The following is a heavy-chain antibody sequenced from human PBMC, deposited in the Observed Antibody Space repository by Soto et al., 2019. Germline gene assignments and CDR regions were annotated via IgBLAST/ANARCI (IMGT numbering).Heavy chain of an antibody. CDR2: VYYLGST. V-gene: IGHV4-59*01. Sequence: SETLSLTCSVSGGSMSDFFWSWIRQSPERGLEWIGYVYYLGSTDYNPSLKSRVTISVDTSKRQFSLRLSSVTAADAAIYYCARDGYDGSGSPYPAYWGPGTQVTVSS. CDR1: GGSMSDFF. D-gene: IGHD3-10*01. CDR3: ARDGYDGSGSPYPAY. J-gene: IGHJ4*02.